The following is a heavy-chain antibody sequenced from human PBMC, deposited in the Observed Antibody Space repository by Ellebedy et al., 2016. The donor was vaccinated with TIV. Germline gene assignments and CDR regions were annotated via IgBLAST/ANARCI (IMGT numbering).Heavy chain of an antibody. CDR3: ARGFVWFSYAFDI. CDR1: GYTFTGSDYY. Sequence: ASVKVSCXASGYTFTGSDYYMHWVRQTPGQGLEWMGWINPKSGGTNYARKFQGRVTMTRDTSISTAYMELSRLRSGDTAVFYCARGFVWFSYAFDIWGQGTMVTVST. V-gene: IGHV1-2*02. J-gene: IGHJ3*02. D-gene: IGHD2-21*01. CDR2: INPKSGGT.